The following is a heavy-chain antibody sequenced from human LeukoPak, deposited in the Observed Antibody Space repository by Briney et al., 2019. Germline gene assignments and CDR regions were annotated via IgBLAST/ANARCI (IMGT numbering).Heavy chain of an antibody. D-gene: IGHD6-19*01. CDR1: GGSISSYY. CDR3: ARAVAVAAPFDY. Sequence: SETLSLTCTVSGGSISSYYWSWIRQPAGRGLEWIGRIYTSGSTNYNPSLKSRVTISVDKSKNQFSLKLSSVTAADTAVYYWARAVAVAAPFDYWGQGTLVTVSS. J-gene: IGHJ4*02. CDR2: IYTSGST. V-gene: IGHV4-4*07.